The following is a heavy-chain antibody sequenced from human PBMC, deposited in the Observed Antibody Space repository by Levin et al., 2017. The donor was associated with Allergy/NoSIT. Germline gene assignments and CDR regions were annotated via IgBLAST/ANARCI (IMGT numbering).Heavy chain of an antibody. CDR3: ARPSERFRELSNGDADAFDI. V-gene: IGHV4-31*03. D-gene: IGHD3-10*01. J-gene: IGHJ3*02. Sequence: SQTLSLTCTASGGSISSGGYYWSWIRQHPGKGLEWIGYIYYSGSTYYNPSLKSRVTISVDMSKNQFSLKLSSVTAADTAVYYCARPSERFRELSNGDADAFDIWGQGTMVTVSS. CDR1: GGSISSGGYY. CDR2: IYYSGST.